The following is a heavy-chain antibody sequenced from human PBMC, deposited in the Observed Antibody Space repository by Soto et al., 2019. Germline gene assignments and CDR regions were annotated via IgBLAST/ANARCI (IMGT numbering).Heavy chain of an antibody. D-gene: IGHD5-12*01. J-gene: IGHJ6*02. Sequence: GGSLRLSCAASGFTFSSYAMSWVRQAPGKGLEWVSAISGSGGSTYYADSVKGRFTISRDNSKNTLYLQMNSLRAEDTAVYYCAKDLVATDYYYYGMDVWGQGTTVTVSS. CDR2: ISGSGGST. CDR1: GFTFSSYA. V-gene: IGHV3-23*01. CDR3: AKDLVATDYYYYGMDV.